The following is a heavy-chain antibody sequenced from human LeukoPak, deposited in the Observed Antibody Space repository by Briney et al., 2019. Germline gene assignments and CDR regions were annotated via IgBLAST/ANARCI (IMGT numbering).Heavy chain of an antibody. J-gene: IGHJ4*02. Sequence: GGSLRLSCAASEFSVGSNYMTWVRQAPRKGLEWVSLIYSGGSTYYADSVKGRFTISRDNSKNSLYLQMNSLRTEDTALYYCVKDTVGGSGGHYLDYWGQGTLVTVSS. D-gene: IGHD3-16*01. CDR1: EFSVGSNY. CDR3: VKDTVGGSGGHYLDY. V-gene: IGHV3-53*05. CDR2: IYSGGST.